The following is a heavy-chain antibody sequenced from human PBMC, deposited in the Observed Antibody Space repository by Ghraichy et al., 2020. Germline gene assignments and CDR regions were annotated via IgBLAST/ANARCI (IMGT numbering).Heavy chain of an antibody. CDR1: DDSINGATYY. V-gene: IGHV4-61*03. CDR3: TRGSVTPDHGY. D-gene: IGHD4-17*01. J-gene: IGHJ4*02. CDR2: ISYSGST. Sequence: SETLSLTCTVSDDSINGATYYWSWVRQPPGKGLEWIGYISYSGSTDYNPSLKSRVTISIDTSKNHFSLKLSSVTAADTAVYYCTRGSVTPDHGYWGPGILVAVSS.